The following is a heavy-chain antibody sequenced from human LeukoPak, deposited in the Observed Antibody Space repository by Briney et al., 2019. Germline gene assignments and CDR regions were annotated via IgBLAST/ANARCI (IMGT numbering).Heavy chain of an antibody. Sequence: GGSLRLSCAASGFTFSSNWMHWVRQAPGKGLVWVSRINSDGSSTSHADSVKGRFTISRDNAKNTLYLQMNSLRAEDTAVYYCAREAREGHVFDIWGQGTMVTVSS. V-gene: IGHV3-74*01. CDR1: GFTFSSNW. CDR2: INSDGSST. J-gene: IGHJ3*02. CDR3: AREAREGHVFDI. D-gene: IGHD5-24*01.